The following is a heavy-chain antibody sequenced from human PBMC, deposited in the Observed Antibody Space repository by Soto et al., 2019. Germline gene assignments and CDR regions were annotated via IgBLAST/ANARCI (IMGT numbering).Heavy chain of an antibody. Sequence: PGGSLRLSCAASGFTFINYGMNWVRQAPGKGLAWVSYISSNSATRQYADSVKGRFTISRDKAKNSLYLQMNSLRDEDTAVYYCARGGAARPDYWGQGTLVTVSS. V-gene: IGHV3-48*02. D-gene: IGHD6-6*01. CDR1: GFTFINYG. CDR3: ARGGAARPDY. CDR2: ISSNSATR. J-gene: IGHJ4*02.